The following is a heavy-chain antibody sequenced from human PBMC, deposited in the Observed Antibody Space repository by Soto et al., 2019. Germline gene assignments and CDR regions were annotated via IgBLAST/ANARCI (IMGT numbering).Heavy chain of an antibody. CDR2: ISYDGSNK. J-gene: IGHJ4*02. CDR3: ARDISYYFDY. Sequence: QVQLVESGGGVVQPGRSLRLSCAASGFTFSNYAVHWVRQAPGKGLEWVALISYDGSNKYHADSVKGRFTISRHNSKNTLYLQMNSLRAEDTAVYYCARDISYYFDYWGLGTLVTVSS. CDR1: GFTFSNYA. D-gene: IGHD3-3*02. V-gene: IGHV3-30-3*01.